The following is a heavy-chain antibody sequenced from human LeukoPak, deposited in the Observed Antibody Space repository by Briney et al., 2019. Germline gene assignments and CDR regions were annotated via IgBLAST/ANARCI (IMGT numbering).Heavy chain of an antibody. D-gene: IGHD3-22*01. Sequence: GGSLRLSCAASGFTFSSYSMNWVRQAPGKGLEWVSYISSSSSTIYYADSVKGRFTISRDNAKNSLYLQMNSLRAEDTAVYYCAREWGHLYYDSSGYPDYWGQGTLVTVSS. J-gene: IGHJ4*02. CDR3: AREWGHLYYDSSGYPDY. CDR1: GFTFSSYS. CDR2: ISSSSSTI. V-gene: IGHV3-48*01.